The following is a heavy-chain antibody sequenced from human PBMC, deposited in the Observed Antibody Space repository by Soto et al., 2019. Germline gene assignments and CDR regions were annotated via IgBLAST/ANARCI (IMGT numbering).Heavy chain of an antibody. Sequence: GGSLRLSCATSGFTFGEYAMHWVRQAPGKGLEWVSLISWDGGSTYYTDSVEGRFTISRDNSKNSVFLQMNNLRAEDTALYYCTKTQRPYYDAGGFDYWGQGTLVTVSS. D-gene: IGHD3-22*01. J-gene: IGHJ4*02. CDR2: ISWDGGST. CDR3: TKTQRPYYDAGGFDY. CDR1: GFTFGEYA. V-gene: IGHV3-43D*04.